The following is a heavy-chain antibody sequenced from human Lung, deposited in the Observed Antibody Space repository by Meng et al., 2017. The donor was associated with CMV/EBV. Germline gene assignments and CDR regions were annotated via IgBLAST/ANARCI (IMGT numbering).Heavy chain of an antibody. V-gene: IGHV4-39*07. J-gene: IGHJ4*02. CDR3: ARVRQESFIVGATAFDY. Sequence: GSLRLXCTVSGGSISSSSYYWGWIRQPPGKGLEWIGSIYYSGSTYYNPSLKSRVTISVDTSKNQFSLKLSSVTAADTAVYYCARVRQESFIVGATAFDYWGQGXLVTVSS. CDR2: IYYSGST. CDR1: GGSISSSSYY. D-gene: IGHD1-26*01.